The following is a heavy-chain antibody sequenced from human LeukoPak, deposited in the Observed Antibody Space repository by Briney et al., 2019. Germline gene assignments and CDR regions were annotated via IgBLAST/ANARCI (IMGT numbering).Heavy chain of an antibody. V-gene: IGHV3-11*06. CDR2: ISSSSDYT. D-gene: IGHD6-13*01. CDR3: ARPPYSSSWDPGWFDP. CDR1: GFTFSDYY. J-gene: IGHJ5*02. Sequence: GGSLRLSCVASGFTFSDYYMSWIRQAPGKGLEWVSYISSSSDYTNYADSVRGRFTISRDNAKNSLYLQMNSLRAEDTAVYYCARPPYSSSWDPGWFDPWGQGTLVTVSS.